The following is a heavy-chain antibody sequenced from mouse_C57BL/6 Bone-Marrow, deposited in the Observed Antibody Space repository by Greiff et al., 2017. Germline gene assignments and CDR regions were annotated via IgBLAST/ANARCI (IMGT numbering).Heavy chain of an antibody. D-gene: IGHD2-2*01. CDR1: GYTFTSYW. CDR3: ARYYYGYDEGFAY. Sequence: QVQLQQPGAELVKPGASVKLSCKASGYTFTSYWMHWVKQRPGQGLEWIGMIHPNSGSTNYNEKFKSKATLTVDKSSSTAYMQLSSLTSEDSAVYYGARYYYGYDEGFAYWGQGTLVTVSA. V-gene: IGHV1-64*01. CDR2: IHPNSGST. J-gene: IGHJ3*01.